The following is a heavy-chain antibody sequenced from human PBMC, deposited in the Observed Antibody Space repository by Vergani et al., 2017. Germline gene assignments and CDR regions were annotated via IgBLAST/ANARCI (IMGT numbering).Heavy chain of an antibody. CDR2: IYSTGST. J-gene: IGHJ5*02. Sequence: QVQLQESGPGLVKPSQTLSLTCSVSGDSISSGVYYWNWIRQHPGKGLEWIGYIYSTGSTHHNPSLRRRINMSVDTSKNQFSLKLNFVTAADTAEYYCGRVADVDGLGSRLLDLWGQGILVTVSS. V-gene: IGHV4-31*03. D-gene: IGHD3-10*01. CDR1: GDSISSGVYY. CDR3: GRVADVDGLGSRLLDL.